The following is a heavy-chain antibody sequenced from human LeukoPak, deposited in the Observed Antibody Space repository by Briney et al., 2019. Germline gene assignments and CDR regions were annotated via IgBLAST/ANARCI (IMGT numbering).Heavy chain of an antibody. CDR3: ARESWYRGDYGMDV. Sequence: SETLSLTCTVSGGSISSGGYYWSWIRQHPGKGLEWIGYIYYSGSTYYNPSLKSRVTISVDTSKNQFSLKLSSVTAADTAVYYCARESWYRGDYGMDVWGQGTTVTVSS. D-gene: IGHD6-13*01. CDR1: GGSISSGGYY. J-gene: IGHJ6*02. CDR2: IYYSGST. V-gene: IGHV4-31*03.